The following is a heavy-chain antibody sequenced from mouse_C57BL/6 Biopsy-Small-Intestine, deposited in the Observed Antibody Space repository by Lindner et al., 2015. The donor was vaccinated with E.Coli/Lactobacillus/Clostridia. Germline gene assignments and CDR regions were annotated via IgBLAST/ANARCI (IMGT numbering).Heavy chain of an antibody. V-gene: IGHV5-17*01. CDR3: ARGGYYSNYDPFAY. Sequence: VQLQESGGGLVKPGGSLKLSCAASGFTFSDYGMHWVRQAPEKGLEWVAYISSGSSTIYYADTVEGRFTISRDNAKNTLFLQMTSLRSEDTAMYYCARGGYYSNYDPFAYWGQGTLVTVSA. J-gene: IGHJ3*01. CDR2: ISSGSSTI. CDR1: GFTFSDYG. D-gene: IGHD2-5*01.